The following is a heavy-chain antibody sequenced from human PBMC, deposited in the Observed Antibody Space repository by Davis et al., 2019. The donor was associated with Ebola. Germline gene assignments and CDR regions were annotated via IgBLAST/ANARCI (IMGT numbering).Heavy chain of an antibody. CDR2: ISGSADDT. V-gene: IGHV3-23*01. J-gene: IGHJ4*02. Sequence: PGGSLRLSCAASGFTFSGYAMTWVRQAPGKGLEWLSAISGSADDTYYADSVKGRFTISRDNAKDSLYLQMTSLRDEDTAVYYCARSRGSTVTPFDYWGQGTLVTVSS. CDR1: GFTFSGYA. D-gene: IGHD4-17*01. CDR3: ARSRGSTVTPFDY.